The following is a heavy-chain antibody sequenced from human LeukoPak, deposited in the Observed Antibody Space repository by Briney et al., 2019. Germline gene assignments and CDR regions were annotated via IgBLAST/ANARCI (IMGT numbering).Heavy chain of an antibody. CDR2: ISYDGSDE. D-gene: IGHD6-6*01. CDR3: AKDVPAIAARHDAFDI. J-gene: IGHJ3*02. CDR1: GFTFSSYG. Sequence: GGSLRLSCAASGFTFSSYGIHWVRQAPGKGLEWVAVISYDGSDEYYADSLKGRFAISRDNSKNTLYLQMNSLRAEDTAVYYCAKDVPAIAARHDAFDIWGQGTMVTVSS. V-gene: IGHV3-30*18.